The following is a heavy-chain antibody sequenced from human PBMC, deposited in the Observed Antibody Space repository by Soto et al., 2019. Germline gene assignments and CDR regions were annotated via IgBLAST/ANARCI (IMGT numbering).Heavy chain of an antibody. D-gene: IGHD2-2*01. V-gene: IGHV1-69*13. Sequence: SVKVSCKASGGTFSSYAISWVRQAPGQGLEWMGGIIPIFGTANYAQKFQGRVTITADESTSTAYMELSSLRSEDTAVYYCASSVSTSCIPYGPCVGLSDPWGRG. CDR1: GGTFSSYA. J-gene: IGHJ5*02. CDR2: IIPIFGTA. CDR3: ASSVSTSCIPYGPCVGLSDP.